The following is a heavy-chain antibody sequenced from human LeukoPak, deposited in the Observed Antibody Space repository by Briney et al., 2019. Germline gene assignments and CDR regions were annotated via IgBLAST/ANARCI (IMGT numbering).Heavy chain of an antibody. D-gene: IGHD5-18*01. J-gene: IGHJ4*02. CDR2: IYPGDSET. CDR3: VRSRGYSYGYSYYFDY. V-gene: IGHV5-51*01. Sequence: GESLKISCKGSGYSFTTYWIGWVRQMPGKGLDWKGIIYPGDSETRYSPSFQGQVTISADKSISTAYLQWSSLKASDTAIYYCVRSRGYSYGYSYYFDYWGQGTLVTVSS. CDR1: GYSFTTYW.